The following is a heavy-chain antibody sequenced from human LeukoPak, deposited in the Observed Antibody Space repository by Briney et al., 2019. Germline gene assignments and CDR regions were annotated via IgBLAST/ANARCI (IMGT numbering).Heavy chain of an antibody. D-gene: IGHD2-8*01. V-gene: IGHV4-39*07. J-gene: IGHJ5*02. CDR2: IYYTGSS. CDR1: GGSISSSDYY. Sequence: NPSETLSLTCTVSGGSISSSDYYWGWIRQPPGKGLEWIGNIYYTGSSSYNSSLKSRVTISVDTSKSQFSLQLSSVTAADTAVYYCARENYCTNGVCWAFDPWGQGTLVTVSS. CDR3: ARENYCTNGVCWAFDP.